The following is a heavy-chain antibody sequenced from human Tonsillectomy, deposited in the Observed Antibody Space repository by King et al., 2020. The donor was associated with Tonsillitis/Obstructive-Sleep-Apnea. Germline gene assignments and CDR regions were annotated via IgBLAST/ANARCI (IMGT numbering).Heavy chain of an antibody. CDR1: GYTFTSYG. CDR2: ISAYNGNT. D-gene: IGHD6-6*01. CDR3: ASARSIAARHASYYYYMDV. V-gene: IGHV1-18*01. Sequence: VQLVESGAEVKKPGASVKVSCKASGYTFTSYGISWVRQAPGQGLEWMGWISAYNGNTNYAQKLQGRVTMTTDTSTSTAYMELRSLRSDDTAVYSCASARSIAARHASYYYYMDVWGKGTTVTVSS. J-gene: IGHJ6*03.